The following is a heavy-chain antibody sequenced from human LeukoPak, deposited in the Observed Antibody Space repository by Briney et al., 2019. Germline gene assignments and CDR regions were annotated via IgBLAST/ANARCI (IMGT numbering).Heavy chain of an antibody. CDR1: EYTFTGYY. Sequence: ASVKVSCKASEYTFTGYYIHWVRQAPGQGLGWMGWTNPNNGGTKYAQKFQGRVTMTRDTSISTAYMELSRLTSDDTAVYYCVRAPSAGSWFDPWGQGTLVTVSS. D-gene: IGHD3-10*01. CDR2: TNPNNGGT. CDR3: VRAPSAGSWFDP. J-gene: IGHJ5*02. V-gene: IGHV1-2*02.